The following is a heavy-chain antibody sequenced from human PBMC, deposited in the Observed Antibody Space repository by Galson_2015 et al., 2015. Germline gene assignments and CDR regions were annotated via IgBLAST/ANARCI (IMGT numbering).Heavy chain of an antibody. CDR2: ISTYNGNT. V-gene: IGHV1-18*01. CDR1: GYTFTSYG. J-gene: IGHJ4*02. Sequence: SVKVSCKASGYTFTSYGFSWVRQAPGQGLEWMGWISTYNGNTNYAQNLQGRVTMTTDTSTTTAYMELTSLRSDDTAVYYCALTSQGDYWGQGTLVTVSS. D-gene: IGHD1-1*01. CDR3: ALTSQGDY.